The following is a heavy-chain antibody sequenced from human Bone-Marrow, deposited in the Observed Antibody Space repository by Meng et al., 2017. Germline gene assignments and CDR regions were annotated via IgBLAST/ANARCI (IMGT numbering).Heavy chain of an antibody. Sequence: SETLSLTCTVSGGSISRYYWTWIRQPPGKGLEWIGYVSYSGNTNYNPSLMSRVTMSVDTSKNQFSLKLASVTAADTAVYYCARFGSSATLFDYWGQGTLVTVSS. V-gene: IGHV4-59*01. CDR1: GGSISRYY. D-gene: IGHD6-6*01. CDR3: ARFGSSATLFDY. J-gene: IGHJ4*02. CDR2: VSYSGNT.